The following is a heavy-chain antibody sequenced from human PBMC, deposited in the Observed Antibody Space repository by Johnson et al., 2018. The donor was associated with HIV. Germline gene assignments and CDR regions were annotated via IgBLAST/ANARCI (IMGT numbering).Heavy chain of an antibody. D-gene: IGHD3-22*01. Sequence: QVQLLESGGGVVQPGRSLRLSCAASGFTFNVYALHWVRQAPGKGLEWVAVISYDGSKKDYADSVKGRFPISRDDSKNTLYLQMNSLKTEDTAVYYCTTDSSITMIVVAPPDAFDIWGQGTMVTVSS. CDR3: TTDSSITMIVVAPPDAFDI. J-gene: IGHJ3*02. CDR2: ISYDGSKK. V-gene: IGHV3-30-3*01. CDR1: GFTFNVYA.